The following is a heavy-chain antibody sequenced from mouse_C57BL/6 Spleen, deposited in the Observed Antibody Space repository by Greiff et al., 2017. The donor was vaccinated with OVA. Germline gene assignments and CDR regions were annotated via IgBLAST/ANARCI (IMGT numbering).Heavy chain of an antibody. Sequence: QVQLLQSGPGLVKPGASLKISCTASGFAFSSSWMNWVQQTPGKGLEWIGRIYPGDGDTYYTGKFKGKATMTRDKASSTAYMQLSRLTSEDAAIYFCARVGAQDYAMDYWGQGTSVTVSA. CDR2: IYPGDGDT. J-gene: IGHJ4*01. V-gene: IGHV1-82*01. D-gene: IGHD3-2*02. CDR3: ARVGAQDYAMDY. CDR1: GFAFSSSW.